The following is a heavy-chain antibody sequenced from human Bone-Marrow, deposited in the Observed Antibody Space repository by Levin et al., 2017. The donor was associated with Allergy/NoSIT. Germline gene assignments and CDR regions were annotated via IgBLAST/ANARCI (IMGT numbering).Heavy chain of an antibody. CDR1: RYTFSSYG. J-gene: IGHJ4*02. Sequence: GASVKVSCKTSRYTFSSYGIFWVRQAPGEGLEWMGWISTNTGDTKFEQKFQDRVTLTTDTSTSTAFMELRSLRSDDTAVYYCTRGIVRGPFDYWGQGTLVTVSS. V-gene: IGHV1-18*04. CDR3: TRGIVRGPFDY. D-gene: IGHD3-10*01. CDR2: ISTNTGDT.